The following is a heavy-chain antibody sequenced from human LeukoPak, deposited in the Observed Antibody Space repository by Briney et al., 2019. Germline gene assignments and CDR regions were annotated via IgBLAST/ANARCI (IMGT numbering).Heavy chain of an antibody. J-gene: IGHJ4*02. CDR2: IYYSGST. Sequence: SETLSLTCTVSGGSISSYYWSWIRQPPGKGLEWIGYIYYSGSTNYNPSLKSRVTISVDTSKNQFSLKLSSVTAADTAVYYCARHEQQLELFSDYWGQGTLVTVSS. CDR3: ARHEQQLELFSDY. V-gene: IGHV4-59*08. D-gene: IGHD6-13*01. CDR1: GGSISSYY.